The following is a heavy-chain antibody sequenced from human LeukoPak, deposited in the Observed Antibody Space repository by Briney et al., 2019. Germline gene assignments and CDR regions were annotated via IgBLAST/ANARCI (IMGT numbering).Heavy chain of an antibody. Sequence: PSETLSLTCTVSGGSISSYYWSWIRQPPGKGLGWIGYIYYSGSTNYNPYLKSRVTISVDTSKHLSSLKLSSVTAADTAVYYCARGGNYDFWSGYYVDYYYYGMDVWGQGTTVTVSS. CDR3: ARGGNYDFWSGYYVDYYYYGMDV. CDR2: IYYSGST. D-gene: IGHD3-3*01. J-gene: IGHJ6*02. V-gene: IGHV4-59*01. CDR1: GGSISSYY.